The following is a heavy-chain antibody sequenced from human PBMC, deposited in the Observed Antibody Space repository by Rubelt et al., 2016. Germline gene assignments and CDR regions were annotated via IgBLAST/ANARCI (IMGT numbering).Heavy chain of an antibody. Sequence: RWVRRSPGKGLEWVSGIGGGTSNTYYADSVRGRFTISRDNSKNTLYLQMNSLRAEDTAVYYCAKESTFCSSSSCYGTFDYWGQGTLVTVSS. CDR2: IGGGTSNT. CDR3: AKESTFCSSSSCYGTFDY. D-gene: IGHD2-2*01. V-gene: IGHV3-23*01. J-gene: IGHJ4*02.